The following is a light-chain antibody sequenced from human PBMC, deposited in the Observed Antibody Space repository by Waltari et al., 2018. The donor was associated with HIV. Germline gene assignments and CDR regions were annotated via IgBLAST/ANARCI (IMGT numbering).Light chain of an antibody. CDR2: GSS. CDR3: QQYDTSPYT. Sequence: EIVLTQSPGTLSLSPGERASLPCRASQNVGSSYLAWYQQKFGQAPRLLIYGSSNRATGIPDRFSGSGSGTDFTLTINRLEPEDFAVYYCQQYDTSPYTFGQGTNLEIK. V-gene: IGKV3-20*01. CDR1: QNVGSSY. J-gene: IGKJ2*01.